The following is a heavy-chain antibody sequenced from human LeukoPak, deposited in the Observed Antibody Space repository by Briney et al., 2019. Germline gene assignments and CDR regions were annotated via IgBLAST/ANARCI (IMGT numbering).Heavy chain of an antibody. D-gene: IGHD3-3*01. Sequence: SVKVSCKASGGTFSSYAISWVRQAPGQGLEWMGGIIPIFGTANYAQKLQGRVTMTTDTSTSTAYMELRSLRSDDTAVYYCARASTILPGDYWGQGTLVTVSS. CDR1: GGTFSSYA. CDR3: ARASTILPGDY. V-gene: IGHV1-69*05. J-gene: IGHJ4*02. CDR2: IIPIFGTA.